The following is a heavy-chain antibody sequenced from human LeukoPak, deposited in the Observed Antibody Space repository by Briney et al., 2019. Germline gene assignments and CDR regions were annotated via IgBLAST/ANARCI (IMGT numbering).Heavy chain of an antibody. Sequence: GESLRIPCETSGYIITNYWIGWVRQMPGEGLEWMGIISPSDSDTRYGPSFQGQVTILADKSINTAYLQWGSLKASDTAMYYCARGPLRAAVLFDAFDIWGQGTMVTVSS. D-gene: IGHD6-13*01. CDR3: ARGPLRAAVLFDAFDI. CDR2: ISPSDSDT. J-gene: IGHJ3*02. CDR1: GYIITNYW. V-gene: IGHV5-51*01.